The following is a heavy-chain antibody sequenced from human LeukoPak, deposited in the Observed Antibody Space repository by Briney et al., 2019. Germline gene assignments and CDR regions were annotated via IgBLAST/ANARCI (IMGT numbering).Heavy chain of an antibody. CDR3: ARLFGELLLPSDHFYYMDV. CDR1: GYTFTASG. Sequence: GASVKVSCKASGYTFTASGLCWVRQAPGQGLEWMGWINPHNDITDYAQTFKGRVTMTTDTSTSTAYMELRSLRSDDTAVYYCARLFGELLLPSDHFYYMDVWGKGTAVTVSS. CDR2: INPHNDIT. D-gene: IGHD3-10*02. V-gene: IGHV1-18*01. J-gene: IGHJ6*03.